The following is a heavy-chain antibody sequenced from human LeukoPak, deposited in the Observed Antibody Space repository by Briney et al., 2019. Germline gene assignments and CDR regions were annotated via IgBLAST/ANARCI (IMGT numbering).Heavy chain of an antibody. CDR1: GGSISGYY. D-gene: IGHD6-19*01. J-gene: IGHJ4*02. CDR2: IFYSGST. Sequence: SETLSLTCSVSGGSISGYYWNWIRQPPGKGLEWIGQIFYSGSTTYNPSLKSPVTISVDTSKNQFSLKLRSVTAADTAVYYCARGSPLMAGIYNFDYWGQGTLVTVSS. CDR3: ARGSPLMAGIYNFDY. V-gene: IGHV4-59*01.